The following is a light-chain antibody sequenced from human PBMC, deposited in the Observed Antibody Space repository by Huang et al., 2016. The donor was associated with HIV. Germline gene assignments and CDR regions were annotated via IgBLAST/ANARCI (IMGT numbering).Light chain of an antibody. V-gene: IGKV1-39*01. J-gene: IGKJ3*01. Sequence: DIQMTQSPSSLSASVGDRVTITCRATHSVTKYLNWYQQKPGKAPKLLIYGASSLQTGVPSRFSGSGSGTDFTLTISSLQPEDFATYYCQQSSSPPPTFGPGTKVDIK. CDR1: HSVTKY. CDR2: GAS. CDR3: QQSSSPPPT.